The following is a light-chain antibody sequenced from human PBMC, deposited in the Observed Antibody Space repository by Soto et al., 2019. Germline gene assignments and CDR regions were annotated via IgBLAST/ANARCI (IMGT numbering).Light chain of an antibody. CDR3: QQYNNWPPLT. CDR2: GAS. Sequence: EIVMTQSPATLSVSRGEGATLSCRASQSVNSNLAWYQQKPGQAPRLLIYGASTRATGIPARFSGSGSGTEFTLTISGLQSEDFAVYYCQQYNNWPPLTFGGGTKVDIK. CDR1: QSVNSN. V-gene: IGKV3-15*01. J-gene: IGKJ4*01.